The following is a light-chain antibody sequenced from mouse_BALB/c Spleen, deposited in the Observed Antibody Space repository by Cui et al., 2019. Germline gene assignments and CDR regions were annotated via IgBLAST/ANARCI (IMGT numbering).Light chain of an antibody. CDR2: RAN. CDR3: LQYDEFPFT. V-gene: IGKV14-111*01. J-gene: IGKJ4*01. Sequence: DIKMTQSPSSMYASLGERVTIPCKASPDINSYLSWFQQKPGKSPKTLIYRANRLVDGVPSRFSGSGSGQDYSLTISSLEYEDMGIYYCLQYDEFPFTFGSGTKLEIK. CDR1: PDINSY.